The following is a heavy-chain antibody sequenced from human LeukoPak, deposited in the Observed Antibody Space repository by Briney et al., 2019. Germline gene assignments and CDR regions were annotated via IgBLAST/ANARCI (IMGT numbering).Heavy chain of an antibody. J-gene: IGHJ4*02. CDR1: GGTFSSYA. Sequence: SVKVSCKASGGTFSSYAISWVRQAPGQGLEWMGRIIPILGIANYAQKFQGRVTITADKSTSTAYMELSSLRSEDTAVYYCARDRFRYDSSGYQFDYWGQGTLVTVSS. CDR3: ARDRFRYDSSGYQFDY. V-gene: IGHV1-69*04. CDR2: IIPILGIA. D-gene: IGHD3-22*01.